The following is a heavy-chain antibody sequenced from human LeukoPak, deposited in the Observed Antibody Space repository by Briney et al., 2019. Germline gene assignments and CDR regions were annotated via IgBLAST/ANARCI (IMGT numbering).Heavy chain of an antibody. CDR2: INPNSGGT. CDR3: ARRAGYCSSTSCYRRPNYNWLDP. Sequence: ASVKVSCKASGYTFTGYYMHWVRQAPGQGLEWMGWINPNSGGTNYAQKFQGRVTMTRDTSISTAYMELSRLRSDDTAVYYCARRAGYCSSTSCYRRPNYNWLDPWGQGTLVTVSS. V-gene: IGHV1-2*02. J-gene: IGHJ5*02. CDR1: GYTFTGYY. D-gene: IGHD2-2*02.